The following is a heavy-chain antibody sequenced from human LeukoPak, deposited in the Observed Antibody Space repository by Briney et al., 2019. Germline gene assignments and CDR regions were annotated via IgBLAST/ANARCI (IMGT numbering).Heavy chain of an antibody. J-gene: IGHJ3*02. Sequence: PSETLSLTCTVSGGSISSYYWSWIRQPPGKGLEWIGYIYYSGSTNYNPSLKSRVTISVDTSKNQFSLKLSSVTAADTAVYYCAGSQYSYGLTDAFDIWGQGTMVTVSS. D-gene: IGHD5-18*01. V-gene: IGHV4-59*01. CDR1: GGSISSYY. CDR3: AGSQYSYGLTDAFDI. CDR2: IYYSGST.